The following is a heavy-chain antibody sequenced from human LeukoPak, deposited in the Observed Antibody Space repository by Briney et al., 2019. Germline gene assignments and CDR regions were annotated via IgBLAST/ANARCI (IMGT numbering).Heavy chain of an antibody. J-gene: IGHJ3*02. V-gene: IGHV1-46*01. D-gene: IGHD2-21*02. CDR1: GYTFTSYY. CDR3: ARVLGYCGGDCYSGAFDI. Sequence: ASVKVSRKASGYTFTSYYMHWVRQAPGQGLEWMGIINPSGGSTSYAQKFQGRVTMTRDTSTSTVYMELSSLRSEDTAVYYCARVLGYCGGDCYSGAFDIWGQGTMVTVSS. CDR2: INPSGGST.